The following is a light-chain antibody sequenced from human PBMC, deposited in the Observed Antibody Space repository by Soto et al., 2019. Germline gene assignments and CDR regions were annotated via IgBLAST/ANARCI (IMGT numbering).Light chain of an antibody. CDR1: SSDVGGYNY. CDR2: EVS. CDR3: SSYAGSNPVV. V-gene: IGLV2-8*01. J-gene: IGLJ2*01. Sequence: QSVLTQPPSASGSPGQSVTISCTGTSSDVGGYNYVSWYQQHPGKAPKLMIYEVSKRPSGVPDRFSGSKSGNTASLTVSGLQAEDEADYYCSSYAGSNPVVFVGGTKLTVL.